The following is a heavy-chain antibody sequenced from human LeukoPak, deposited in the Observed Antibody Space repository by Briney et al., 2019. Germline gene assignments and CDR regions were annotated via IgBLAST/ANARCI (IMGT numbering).Heavy chain of an antibody. CDR1: GGSISGYY. V-gene: IGHV4-59*08. CDR3: ARHFGSTQDYFDF. Sequence: SETLSLTCSVSGGSISGYYWTWIRQPPGKGLDWVANIYNSGTSNYNPSLRSRLTISVDTSKNQVSLRLTSVTAADTAIYYCARHFGSTQDYFDFWGQGILVTVSS. J-gene: IGHJ4*02. CDR2: IYNSGTS. D-gene: IGHD3-16*01.